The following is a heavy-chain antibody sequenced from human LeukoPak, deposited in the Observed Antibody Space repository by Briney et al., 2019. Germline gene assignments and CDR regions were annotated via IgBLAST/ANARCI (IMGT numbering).Heavy chain of an antibody. D-gene: IGHD6-19*01. J-gene: IGHJ5*02. CDR3: ARDLVAVAGNWFYP. CDR1: GGSISSYY. CDR2: IYYSGST. Sequence: SETLSLTCTVSGGSISSYYWSWIRQPPGQGLEWIGYIYYSGSTNYNPSLKSRVTISVDTSKHQFSLKLSSVTAADTAVYYCARDLVAVAGNWFYPWGEGTLVTVSS. V-gene: IGHV4-59*01.